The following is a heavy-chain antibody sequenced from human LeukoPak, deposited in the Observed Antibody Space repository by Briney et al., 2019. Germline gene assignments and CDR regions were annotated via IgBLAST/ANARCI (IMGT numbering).Heavy chain of an antibody. Sequence: KPSETLSLTCTVSGVSISSYYWSWIRQPPGKGLEWIGYIYYSGSTNYNPSLKSRVTISVDTSKNQFPLKLSSVTAADTAVYYCASHEDPASGMGYWGQGTLVTVSS. V-gene: IGHV4-59*08. D-gene: IGHD6-25*01. CDR1: GVSISSYY. J-gene: IGHJ4*02. CDR2: IYYSGST. CDR3: ASHEDPASGMGY.